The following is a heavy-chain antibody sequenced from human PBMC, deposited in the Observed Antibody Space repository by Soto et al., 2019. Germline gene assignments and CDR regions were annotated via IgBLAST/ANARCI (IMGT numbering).Heavy chain of an antibody. V-gene: IGHV3-30-3*01. J-gene: IGHJ6*02. Sequence: LRLSCVASGFTFDTYGIHWVRQAPGKGLQWVALISYEGSNTYYADSVRGRFTISRDNSKNALYLQMNTLRPEDTGVYYCARVTPGNNLYYFSGLDFWGQGTSVTVSS. CDR2: ISYEGSNT. CDR1: GFTFDTYG. CDR3: ARVTPGNNLYYFSGLDF. D-gene: IGHD1-1*01.